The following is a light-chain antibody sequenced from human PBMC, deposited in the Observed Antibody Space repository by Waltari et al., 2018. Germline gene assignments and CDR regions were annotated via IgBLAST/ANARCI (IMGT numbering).Light chain of an antibody. Sequence: VLLTQSPASLSVSPGDTVILSCRASQSVRTNLVWYQQKAGKAPRTLIYGASTRASGVPSRFSGSVSETDFTLIISSLQSEDAAVYFCQQYYVWPPITFGGGTKLEI. V-gene: IGKV3-15*01. CDR3: QQYYVWPPIT. CDR1: QSVRTN. J-gene: IGKJ4*01. CDR2: GAS.